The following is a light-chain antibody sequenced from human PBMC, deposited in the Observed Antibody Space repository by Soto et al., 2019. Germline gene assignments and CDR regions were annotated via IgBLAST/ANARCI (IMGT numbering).Light chain of an antibody. V-gene: IGLV1-40*01. CDR1: SSNIGAEYD. J-gene: IGLJ1*01. CDR3: QSYDSSLTTFV. Sequence: QSVLTQPPSVSGAPGQRVAISCTGSSSNIGAEYDVHWYQQLPGTAPKRLIYGDNNRPSGVPDRFSGSKSGTSASLAITGLQPEEEADYYCQSYDSSLTTFVFGTGTRSPS. CDR2: GDN.